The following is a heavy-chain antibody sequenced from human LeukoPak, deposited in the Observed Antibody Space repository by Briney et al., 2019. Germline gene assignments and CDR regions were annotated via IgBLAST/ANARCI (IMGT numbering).Heavy chain of an antibody. J-gene: IGHJ6*02. D-gene: IGHD3-10*01. CDR1: GGSISSYY. V-gene: IGHV4-59*08. Sequence: SETLSLTCTVSGGSISSYYWSWIRQPPGKGLEWIGYIYDSGSTNYNPSLKSRVTISLDTSKKQFSLKLTSVTATDTAVFYCARHYYGSGSSPMDVWGQKTTVTVPS. CDR3: ARHYYGSGSSPMDV. CDR2: IYDSGST.